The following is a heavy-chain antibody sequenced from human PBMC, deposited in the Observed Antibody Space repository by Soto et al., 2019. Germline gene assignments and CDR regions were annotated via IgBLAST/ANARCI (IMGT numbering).Heavy chain of an antibody. CDR3: ARGSGNYYSYGLDV. CDR1: GGSISGYY. Sequence: SETLSLTCAVYGGSISGYYWTWIRQPPGTGLEWIGEINHSGSTNYNPSLKSRVTISVDTSKNQFSLKLTSVTAADTAVYYCARGSGNYYSYGLDVWGLGTTVTVSS. J-gene: IGHJ6*02. CDR2: INHSGST. D-gene: IGHD1-26*01. V-gene: IGHV4-34*01.